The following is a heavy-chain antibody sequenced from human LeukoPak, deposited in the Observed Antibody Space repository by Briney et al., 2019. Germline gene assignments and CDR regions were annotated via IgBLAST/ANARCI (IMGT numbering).Heavy chain of an antibody. Sequence: PGGSLRLSCAAAGFTFSGRYMSWIRQAPGKGMEWVAYISPNANTIHYADSVEGRFTISRDNAKNSLFLQVNSLRAEDTAVYYCATESGWLFDHWGQGTLVTVSS. D-gene: IGHD5-12*01. V-gene: IGHV3-11*04. CDR2: ISPNANTI. CDR1: GFTFSGRY. CDR3: ATESGWLFDH. J-gene: IGHJ4*02.